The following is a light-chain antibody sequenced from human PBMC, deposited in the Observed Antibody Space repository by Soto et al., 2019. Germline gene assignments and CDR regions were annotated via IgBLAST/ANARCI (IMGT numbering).Light chain of an antibody. CDR2: SAS. CDR1: QSVSSNY. CDR3: QQYGGSPRVT. J-gene: IGKJ4*01. V-gene: IGKV3-20*01. Sequence: EIVLTQSPGTLSLSPGERVTLSCRASQSVSSNYLAWYQQKPGQAPRLLIYSASSRATGIPDRFSGSGSGTDFTLTISRLEPEDFAVYYCQQYGGSPRVTFGGGTKGEI.